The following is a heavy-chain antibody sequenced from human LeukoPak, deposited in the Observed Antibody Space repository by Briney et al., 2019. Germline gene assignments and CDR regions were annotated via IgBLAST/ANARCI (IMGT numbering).Heavy chain of an antibody. V-gene: IGHV1-2*02. Sequence: ASVKVSCKASGYTFTAYYMHWVRQAPGQGLAWLGWINPNSGGTNYAQKFQGRVTMTRDTSITTAYMELSRLSSDDTAVYYCASSVSSRWAIIDYWGQGTLVNVS. CDR1: GYTFTAYY. D-gene: IGHD6-13*01. J-gene: IGHJ4*02. CDR2: INPNSGGT. CDR3: ASSVSSRWAIIDY.